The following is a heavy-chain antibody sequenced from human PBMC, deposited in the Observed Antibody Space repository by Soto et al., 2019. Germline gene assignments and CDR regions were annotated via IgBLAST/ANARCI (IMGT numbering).Heavy chain of an antibody. CDR1: GFTFSSYA. D-gene: IGHD1-26*01. CDR2: ISYDGSNK. CDR3: ARELLSNEWELLGGAYDY. J-gene: IGHJ4*02. Sequence: GGSLRLSCAASGFTFSSYAMHWVRQAPGKGLEWVAVISYDGSNKYYADSVKGRFTISRDNSKNTLYLQMNSLRAEDTAVYYCARELLSNEWELLGGAYDYWGQGTLVTVSS. V-gene: IGHV3-30-3*01.